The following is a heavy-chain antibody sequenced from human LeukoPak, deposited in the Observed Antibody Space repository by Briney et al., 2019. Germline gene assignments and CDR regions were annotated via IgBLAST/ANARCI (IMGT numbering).Heavy chain of an antibody. J-gene: IGHJ6*02. Sequence: SQTLSLTCTVSGGSISSSDNYWSWIRQPPEKGLEWIGYIYYSGSTYYNPSLKSRVTISVDTSKNQFSLKLSSVTAADTAVYYCARASHGYYYGMVVWGQGTTVTVSS. CDR1: GGSISSSDNY. CDR2: IYYSGST. CDR3: ARASHGYYYGMVV. V-gene: IGHV4-30-4*01.